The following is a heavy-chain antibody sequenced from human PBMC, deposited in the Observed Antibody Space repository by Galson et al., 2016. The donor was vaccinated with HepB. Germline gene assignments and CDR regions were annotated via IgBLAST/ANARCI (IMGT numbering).Heavy chain of an antibody. D-gene: IGHD5-18*01. CDR2: ITSSGGSI. Sequence: SLRLSCAASGFTFSSHAMSWVRQAPGKGLEWVSSITSSGGSIYYADSVKGRFTISRDNSKNTLSLQMNSLRAEDTAIYYCARDSAHVGCPSPYSSEGFWGQGTLVTVSS. CDR3: ARDSAHVGCPSPYSSEGF. J-gene: IGHJ4*02. CDR1: GFTFSSHA. V-gene: IGHV3-23*01.